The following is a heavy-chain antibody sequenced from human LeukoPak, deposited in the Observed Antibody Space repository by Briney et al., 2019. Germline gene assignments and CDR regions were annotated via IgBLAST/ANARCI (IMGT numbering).Heavy chain of an antibody. V-gene: IGHV4-61*02. Sequence: SEALPLTCTVSGGSISSGSYYWSWIRQPAGKGLEWIGRIYTSGSTNYNPSLKSRVTISVDTSKNQFSLKLSSVTAADTAVYYCAREGRGYCSGGSCYRGFYYYYYMDVWGKGTTVTVSS. CDR1: GGSISSGSYY. CDR3: AREGRGYCSGGSCYRGFYYYYYMDV. D-gene: IGHD2-15*01. CDR2: IYTSGST. J-gene: IGHJ6*03.